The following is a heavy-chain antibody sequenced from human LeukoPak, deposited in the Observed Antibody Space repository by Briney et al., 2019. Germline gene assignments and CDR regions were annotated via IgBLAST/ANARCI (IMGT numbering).Heavy chain of an antibody. CDR2: ISGSGGRT. CDR3: AKGVEYDDTNWFGP. D-gene: IGHD3-3*01. CDR1: GFTFSSYA. V-gene: IGHV3-23*01. J-gene: IGHJ5*02. Sequence: PGGSLRLSCAASGFTFSSYAMSWVRQAPGKGLEWVSAISGSGGRTNYADSVKGRFTIARDNSKNTLYLQMNSLRAEDTAVYYCAKGVEYDDTNWFGPWGQGTLVTVSS.